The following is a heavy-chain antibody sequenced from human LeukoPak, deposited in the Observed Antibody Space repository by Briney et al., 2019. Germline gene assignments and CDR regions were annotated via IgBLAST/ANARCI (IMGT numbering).Heavy chain of an antibody. Sequence: GGSLRLSCAASGFTFSSYAMSWVRQAPGKGLEWVSAISGSGGSTYYADSVKGRFTISRDNAKNSLYLQMNSLRAEDTAVYYCASPSHLRYFDWLPFHFDYWGQGTLVTVSS. J-gene: IGHJ4*02. CDR2: ISGSGGST. CDR3: ASPSHLRYFDWLPFHFDY. V-gene: IGHV3-23*01. CDR1: GFTFSSYA. D-gene: IGHD3-9*01.